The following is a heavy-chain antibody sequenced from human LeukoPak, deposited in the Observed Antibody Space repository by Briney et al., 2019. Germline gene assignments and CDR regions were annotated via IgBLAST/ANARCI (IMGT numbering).Heavy chain of an antibody. V-gene: IGHV1-2*02. J-gene: IGHJ4*02. D-gene: IGHD2-2*01. CDR1: GYTFTGYY. Sequence: ASVKVSCKASGYTFTGYYMHWVRQAPGQGCEWMGWINPNSGGTNYAQKFQGRVTITRDTYISTAYMELSRLRSDDTAVYYCARSRSRDCSSTSCYSYGLDYWGQGTLVTVSS. CDR3: ARSRSRDCSSTSCYSYGLDY. CDR2: INPNSGGT.